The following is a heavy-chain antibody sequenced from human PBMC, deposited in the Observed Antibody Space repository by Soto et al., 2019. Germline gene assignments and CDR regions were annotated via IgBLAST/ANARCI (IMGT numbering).Heavy chain of an antibody. D-gene: IGHD6-13*01. Sequence: ESLFLNGSISVGSLSHYKWSWIRQPAGKGLEWIGRIDTSGNTNYNPSLKSRVTMSVDTSKKQFSLKLTSVTAADTAVYYCARYSNNWFQTEGMDVWGQGTTVTVSS. V-gene: IGHV4-4*07. CDR2: IDTSGNT. CDR3: ARYSNNWFQTEGMDV. J-gene: IGHJ6*02. CDR1: VGSLSHYK.